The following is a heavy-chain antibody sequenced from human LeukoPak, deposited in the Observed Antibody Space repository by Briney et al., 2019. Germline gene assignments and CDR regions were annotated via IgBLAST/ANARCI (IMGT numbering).Heavy chain of an antibody. CDR3: AIYYYDSSGTD. J-gene: IGHJ4*02. CDR2: IYYSGST. D-gene: IGHD3-22*01. V-gene: IGHV4-59*01. CDR1: GGSISSYY. Sequence: SETLSLTCIVSGGSISSYYWSWIRQPPGKGLEWIGYIYYSGSTNYNPSLKSRVTISVDTSENQFSLKLSSVTAADTAVYYCAIYYYDSSGTDWGQGTLVTVSS.